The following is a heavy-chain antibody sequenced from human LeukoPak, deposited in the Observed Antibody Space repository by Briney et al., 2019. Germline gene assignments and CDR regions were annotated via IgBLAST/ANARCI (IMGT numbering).Heavy chain of an antibody. V-gene: IGHV4-31*03. D-gene: IGHD3-10*01. CDR1: GDSISSGGYY. Sequence: SETLSLTCTVSGDSISSGGYYWSWIRQHLGKGLEWIGYIHYSGSTYHNPSLKSRVTISRDTSKHQFSLKLTSATATDRTLYCRASEKCEGGTMVTAFDIWGQGTMVTVSP. CDR3: ASEKCEGGTMVTAFDI. J-gene: IGHJ3*02. CDR2: IHYSGST.